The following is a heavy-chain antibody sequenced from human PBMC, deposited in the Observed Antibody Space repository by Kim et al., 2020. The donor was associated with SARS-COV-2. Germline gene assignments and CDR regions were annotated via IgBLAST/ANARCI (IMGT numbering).Heavy chain of an antibody. J-gene: IGHJ5*02. CDR2: IHYSGTT. CDR3: AREGLRSMDRGVNNWFDP. CDR1: AGSISIYY. D-gene: IGHD3-10*01. Sequence: SETLSLTCTVSAGSISIYYWSWIRQPPGKGLEWIGCIHYSGTTNYNPSLESRGTISVDTSKNQISLKVSSVTAADTAGYYCAREGLRSMDRGVNNWFDPWGQGTLVTVSS. V-gene: IGHV4-59*01.